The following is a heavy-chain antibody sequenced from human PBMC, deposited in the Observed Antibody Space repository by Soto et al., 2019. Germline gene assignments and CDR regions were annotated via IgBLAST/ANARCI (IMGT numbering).Heavy chain of an antibody. CDR3: AKDQYCGGDCADSSGPYY. V-gene: IGHV3-30*18. J-gene: IGHJ4*02. Sequence: GGSLRLSCAASGFTFSSYGMHWVRQAPGKGLEWVAVISYDGSNKYYADSVKGRFTISRDNSKNTLYLQMNSLRAEDTAVYYCAKDQYCGGDCADSSGPYYWGQGTLVTVS. D-gene: IGHD2-21*02. CDR2: ISYDGSNK. CDR1: GFTFSSYG.